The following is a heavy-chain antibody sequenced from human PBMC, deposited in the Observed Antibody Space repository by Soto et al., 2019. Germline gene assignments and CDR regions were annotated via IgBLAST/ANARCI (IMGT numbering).Heavy chain of an antibody. CDR2: ISYSGST. CDR1: GGSISIGNYY. CDR3: ASSSFLRSGDLFHGLDV. V-gene: IGHV4-30-4*01. J-gene: IGHJ6*02. Sequence: SETLSLTCTVSGGSISIGNYYWSWIRQPPGKGLEWIGFISYSGSTYYSTSLKSRVTVSVDTSKDQFSLKLSSVTAADTALYFCASSSFLRSGDLFHGLDVWGQGTTVTVSS. D-gene: IGHD3-10*01.